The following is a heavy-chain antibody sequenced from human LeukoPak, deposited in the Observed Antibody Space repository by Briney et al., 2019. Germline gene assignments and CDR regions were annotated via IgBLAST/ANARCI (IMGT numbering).Heavy chain of an antibody. CDR1: AGTFSSYA. CDR3: ARDVRIHDAFDI. CDR2: ITPIFGTA. D-gene: IGHD5-18*01. V-gene: IGHV1-69*05. J-gene: IGHJ3*02. Sequence: SVKVSCKASAGTFSSYAISWVRQAPGQGLEWMGRITPIFGTANYAQKFQGRVTITTDESTSTAYMELSSLRSEDTAVYYCARDVRIHDAFDIWGQGTMVTVSS.